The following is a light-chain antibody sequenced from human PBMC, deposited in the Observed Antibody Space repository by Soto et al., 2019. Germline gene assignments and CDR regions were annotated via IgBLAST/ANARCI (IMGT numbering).Light chain of an antibody. CDR2: RAS. CDR3: QQYQNLWT. V-gene: IGKV3-15*01. CDR1: QTIYGN. J-gene: IGKJ1*01. Sequence: EIGMTQSPATLSLCRGERATLSCRASQTIYGNVAWYQQRPGQPPRLLIYRASSRATGIPARFSGSGSGTEFTLTINSLQSEDFAVYYCQQYQNLWTFGQGTKV.